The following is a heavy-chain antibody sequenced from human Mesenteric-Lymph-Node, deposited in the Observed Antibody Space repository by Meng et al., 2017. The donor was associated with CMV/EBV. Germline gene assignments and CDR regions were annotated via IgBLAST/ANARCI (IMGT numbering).Heavy chain of an antibody. CDR1: GFTFSNYA. CDR2: ISGSGGSA. J-gene: IGHJ6*02. Sequence: GGSLRLSCAASGFTFSNYAMSWVRQAPGKGLECISAISGSGGSAYYADSVKGRFTISRDNSKNTLYLQMNTLRAEDTAVYYCAKQRGSYGMDVWGQGTTVTVSS. CDR3: AKQRGSYGMDV. D-gene: IGHD3-10*01. V-gene: IGHV3-23*01.